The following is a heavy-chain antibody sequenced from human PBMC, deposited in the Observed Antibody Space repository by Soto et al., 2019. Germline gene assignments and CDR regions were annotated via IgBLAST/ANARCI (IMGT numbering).Heavy chain of an antibody. Sequence: SETLSLTCTVSGGSISSYYWSWIRQPPGKGLEWIGYIYYSGSTNYNPSLKSRVTISVDTSKNQFSLKLSRLRSDDTAVYYCARVFGYCSSTSCYKRYEFDPWGQGTLVTVSS. D-gene: IGHD2-2*02. CDR1: GGSISSYY. CDR2: IYYSGST. CDR3: ARVFGYCSSTSCYKRYEFDP. V-gene: IGHV4-59*01. J-gene: IGHJ5*02.